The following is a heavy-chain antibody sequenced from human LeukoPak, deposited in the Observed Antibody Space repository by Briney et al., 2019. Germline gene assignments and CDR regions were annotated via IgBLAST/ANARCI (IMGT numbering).Heavy chain of an antibody. CDR2: ISSSGGST. CDR3: ATLRRSGAERDAFDI. CDR1: KLTFSSYG. J-gene: IGHJ3*02. V-gene: IGHV3-23*01. D-gene: IGHD3-10*01. Sequence: GGSLRLSWAAPKLTFSSYGMSWFRKAPGKGLDWVSTISSSGGSTYYADSVKGRFTISRDNAKSTLFLQMNSVRAEDTALYYCATLRRSGAERDAFDIWGQGTMVTVSS.